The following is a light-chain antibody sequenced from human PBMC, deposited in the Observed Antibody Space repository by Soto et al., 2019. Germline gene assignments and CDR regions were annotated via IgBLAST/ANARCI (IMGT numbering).Light chain of an antibody. CDR2: AAS. J-gene: IGKJ5*01. V-gene: IGKV1-12*01. CDR3: QHYVTSRIT. Sequence: DIQMTQSPCSLSASVGGRVTITCRASQGISSWLAWYQQKPGKAPKLLIYAASSLQSGVPSRFSGSGSGTDFTLTISSLQPEDFAVYYCQHYVTSRITFGQGTRLEIK. CDR1: QGISSW.